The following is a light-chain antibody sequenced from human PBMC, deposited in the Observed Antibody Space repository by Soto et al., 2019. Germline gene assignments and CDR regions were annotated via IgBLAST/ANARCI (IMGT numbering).Light chain of an antibody. CDR1: SSDVGGYSY. CDR3: NPYTSSTLYG. J-gene: IGLJ1*01. CDR2: DVS. V-gene: IGLV2-14*01. Sequence: QSVQTQPASASWSPGHSITIACTGTSSDVGGYSYVSWYQQLPGKAPKLMIYDVSDRPSGVSNRFSGSKSGNTASLTISGLQAEEQADNYCNPYTSSTLYGVGTWTYVNVL.